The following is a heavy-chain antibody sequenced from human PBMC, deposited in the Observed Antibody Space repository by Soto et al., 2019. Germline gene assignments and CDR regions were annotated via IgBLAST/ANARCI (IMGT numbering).Heavy chain of an antibody. D-gene: IGHD3-9*01. CDR1: GGSISSYY. V-gene: IGHV4-59*01. J-gene: IGHJ4*02. CDR3: AKPHILTGTPVDY. CDR2: IYYSGST. Sequence: PSETLSLTCTVSGGSISSYYWSWIRQPPGKGLEWIGYIYYSGSTNYNPSLKSRVTISRDNSKNTLYLQMNSLRAEDTAVYYCAKPHILTGTPVDYWGQGTLVTVSS.